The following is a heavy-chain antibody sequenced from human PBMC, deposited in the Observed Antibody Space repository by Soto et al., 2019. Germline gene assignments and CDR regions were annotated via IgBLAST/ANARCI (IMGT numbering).Heavy chain of an antibody. J-gene: IGHJ3*02. D-gene: IGHD2-15*01. CDR1: GGSISRGGYY. V-gene: IGHV4-31*03. Sequence: SETLSLTCTVSGGSISRGGYYWSWIRQHPGKGLEWIGYIYYSGSTYYNPSLKSRVTISVDTSKNQFSLKLSSVTAADTAVYYCSRNGCYPPEATHIRGQATIVTLS. CDR3: SRNGCYPPEATHI. CDR2: IYYSGST.